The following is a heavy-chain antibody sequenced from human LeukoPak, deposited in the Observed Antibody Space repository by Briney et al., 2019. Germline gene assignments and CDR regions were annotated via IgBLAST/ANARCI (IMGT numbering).Heavy chain of an antibody. D-gene: IGHD1-1*01. Sequence: PGGSLRLSCAASGFTFSSNYMNWVSQAPGKGLEWVSVIYSGGDTYYADSVKGRFTISRDNSKSILYLQMNSLRAEDTAVYYCARGQLLPGPFDYWGQGTLVTVSS. J-gene: IGHJ4*02. CDR2: IYSGGDT. CDR1: GFTFSSNY. V-gene: IGHV3-53*01. CDR3: ARGQLLPGPFDY.